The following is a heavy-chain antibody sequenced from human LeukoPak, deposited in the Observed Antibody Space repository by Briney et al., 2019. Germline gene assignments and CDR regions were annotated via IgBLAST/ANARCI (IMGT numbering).Heavy chain of an antibody. CDR3: ARDLDCWTAFDI. CDR2: ISSSGSTI. D-gene: IGHD3/OR15-3a*01. V-gene: IGHV3-48*03. CDR1: GFTFSSYG. Sequence: GGSLRLSCAASGFTFSSYGMNWVRQAPGKGMEWVSYISSSGSTIYYADSVKGRFTISRDNAKNSLYLQMNSLRAEDTAVYFCARDLDCWTAFDIWGQGTMVTVSS. J-gene: IGHJ3*02.